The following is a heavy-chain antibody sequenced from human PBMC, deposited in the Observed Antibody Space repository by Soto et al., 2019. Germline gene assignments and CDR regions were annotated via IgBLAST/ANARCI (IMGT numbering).Heavy chain of an antibody. CDR2: IYWDDNK. V-gene: IGHV2-5*02. D-gene: IGHD3-22*01. CDR1: GFSLSTSGVG. CDR3: AHRIVTNNWFDP. J-gene: IGHJ5*02. Sequence: QITLKESGPTLVKPTQTLTLTCTFSGFSLSTSGVGVGWIRQPPGKALEWLALIYWDDNKRYSPSLKTRLTITKDTSKNQVVLTMTNMDPVDTATYYCAHRIVTNNWFDPWGQGTLVTASS.